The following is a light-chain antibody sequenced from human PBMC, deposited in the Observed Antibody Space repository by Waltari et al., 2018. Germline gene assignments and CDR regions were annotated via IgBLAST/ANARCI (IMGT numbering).Light chain of an antibody. V-gene: IGLV3-21*04. CDR2: YDS. CDR1: NIGSYS. J-gene: IGLJ1*01. Sequence: SYVLTQPPSVSVAPGETARTTCGGDNIGSYSVQWYQQKPGQAPVLVIRYDSDRPSGIPERFSGSNSANTATLTISRVEAGDEANYYCQVWHAAIDPGVFGTGTEVTV. CDR3: QVWHAAIDPGV.